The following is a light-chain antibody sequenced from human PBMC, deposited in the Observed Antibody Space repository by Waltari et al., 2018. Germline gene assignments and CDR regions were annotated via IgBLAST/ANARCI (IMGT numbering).Light chain of an antibody. CDR1: QSVSSY. Sequence: EIVLTHSSASLSLSHGEIATLSCRSSQSVSSYLVWYQQKPGQAPRLLIYDASNRATGIPARFSGSWSGTYFTLTISSLEHEDFAVYYCQQRSNWPITFGQGTRLEI. V-gene: IGKV3-11*01. CDR2: DAS. CDR3: QQRSNWPIT. J-gene: IGKJ5*01.